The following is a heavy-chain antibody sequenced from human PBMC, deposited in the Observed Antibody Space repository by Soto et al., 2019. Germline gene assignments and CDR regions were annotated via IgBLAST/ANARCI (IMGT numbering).Heavy chain of an antibody. CDR2: ISDYNGNT. D-gene: IGHD4-17*01. Sequence: QVQLVQSGAEVKKPGASVKVSCKASGYTFTSYGISWVRQAPGQGLECMGWISDYNGNTNYAEKLQGRATMTTDTSTSTAYMELRSLRSDDTAVYYCASMNFQIDYGGNSEYFQHWGQGTLVTDSS. V-gene: IGHV1-18*01. CDR3: ASMNFQIDYGGNSEYFQH. CDR1: GYTFTSYG. J-gene: IGHJ1*01.